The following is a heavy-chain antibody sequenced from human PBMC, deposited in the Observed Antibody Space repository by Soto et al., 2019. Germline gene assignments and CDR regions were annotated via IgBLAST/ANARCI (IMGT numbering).Heavy chain of an antibody. V-gene: IGHV3-30-3*01. Sequence: QVQLVESGGGVVQPGRSLRLSCAASGFTFSSYAMHWVRQAPGKGLEWVAVISYDGSNKYYADSVKGRFTISRDNSKNXLXPQMNSLRDEDTAVYYCARERGERAVAGLGNIWFDPWGQGTLVTVSP. CDR2: ISYDGSNK. D-gene: IGHD6-19*01. CDR3: ARERGERAVAGLGNIWFDP. J-gene: IGHJ5*02. CDR1: GFTFSSYA.